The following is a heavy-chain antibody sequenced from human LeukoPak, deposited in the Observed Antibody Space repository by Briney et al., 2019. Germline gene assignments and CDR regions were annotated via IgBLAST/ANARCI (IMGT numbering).Heavy chain of an antibody. J-gene: IGHJ6*02. CDR2: IKRKTDGGTI. D-gene: IGHD4-17*01. CDR3: TTYDYGDYYFFYGMDV. CDR1: GFTFSNAW. V-gene: IGHV3-15*01. Sequence: GGSLRLSCAASGFTFSNAWMSWVRQVPGKGLEWVGRIKRKTDGGTIDYGAAVKGRFTISRDDSKNTLYLRMDSLKSEDTAVYYCTTYDYGDYYFFYGMDVWGQGTTVTVSS.